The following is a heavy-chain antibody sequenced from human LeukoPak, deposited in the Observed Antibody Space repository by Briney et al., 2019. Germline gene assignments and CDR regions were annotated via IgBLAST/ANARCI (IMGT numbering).Heavy chain of an antibody. J-gene: IGHJ4*02. CDR1: GFTFSSYA. D-gene: IGHD2-15*01. V-gene: IGHV3-30-3*01. Sequence: PGGSLRLSCAASGFTFSSYAMHWVRQAPGKGLEWVAVISYDGSNKYYADSVKGRFTISRDNSKNTLYLQMNSLRAEDTAVYYCARDHGTPTILYYFDYWGQGTLVTVSS. CDR3: ARDHGTPTILYYFDY. CDR2: ISYDGSNK.